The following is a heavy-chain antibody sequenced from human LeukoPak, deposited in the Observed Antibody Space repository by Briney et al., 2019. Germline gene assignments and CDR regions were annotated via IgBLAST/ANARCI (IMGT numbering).Heavy chain of an antibody. CDR3: ARAYGDFYYFDY. CDR2: IYYSGST. J-gene: IGHJ4*02. Sequence: SETLSLTCTVSGGSISSGDYYWSWIRQPPGKGLEWVGYIYYSGSTYYNPSLKSRVTISVDTSKNQFSLKLSSVTAADTAVYYCARAYGDFYYFDYWGQETLVTVSS. D-gene: IGHD4-17*01. CDR1: GGSISSGDYY. V-gene: IGHV4-30-4*01.